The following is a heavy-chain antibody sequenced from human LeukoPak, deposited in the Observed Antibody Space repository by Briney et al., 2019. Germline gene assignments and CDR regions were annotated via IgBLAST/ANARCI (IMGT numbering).Heavy chain of an antibody. CDR1: GFTFSSYG. CDR3: ARDSKDIVVVPAANPTTFYYYYYGMDV. J-gene: IGHJ6*02. CDR2: IWYDGSNK. D-gene: IGHD2-2*01. Sequence: GRSLRLSCAASGFTFSSYGMHWVRQAPGKGLEWVAVIWYDGSNKYYADSVKGRFTISRDNPKNTLYLQMNSLRAEDTAVYYCARDSKDIVVVPAANPTTFYYYYYGMDVWGQGTTVTVSS. V-gene: IGHV3-33*01.